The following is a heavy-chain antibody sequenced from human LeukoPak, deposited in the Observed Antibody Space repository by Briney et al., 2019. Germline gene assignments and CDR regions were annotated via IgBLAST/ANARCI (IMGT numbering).Heavy chain of an antibody. CDR1: GGSISSYY. CDR2: IYTSGST. D-gene: IGHD3-3*01. Sequence: SETLSLTCTVSGGSISSYYWSWIRQPPGKGLEWIGYIYTSGSTNYNPSLKSRVTISVDTSKNQFSLKLSSVTAADTAVYYCARRTWSSYHNWFDPWGQGTLVTVSS. CDR3: ARRTWSSYHNWFDP. V-gene: IGHV4-4*09. J-gene: IGHJ5*02.